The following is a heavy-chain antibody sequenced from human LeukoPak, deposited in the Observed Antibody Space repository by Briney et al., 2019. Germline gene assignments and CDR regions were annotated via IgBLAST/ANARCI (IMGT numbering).Heavy chain of an antibody. CDR1: GGSISSHY. CDR3: ARDSSSIAAAGPRSYYYYYYMDV. Sequence: SETLSLTCTVSGGSISSHYWSWIRQPPGKGLEWIGYIYYSGSTNYNPSLESRVTISVDTSKNQFSLKLSSVTAADTAVYYCARDSSSIAAAGPRSYYYYYYMDVWGKGTTVTVSS. J-gene: IGHJ6*03. V-gene: IGHV4-59*11. CDR2: IYYSGST. D-gene: IGHD6-13*01.